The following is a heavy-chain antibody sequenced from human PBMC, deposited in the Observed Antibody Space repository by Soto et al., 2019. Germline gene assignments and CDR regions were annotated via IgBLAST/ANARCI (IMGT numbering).Heavy chain of an antibody. V-gene: IGHV3-23*01. CDR1: GFTFSTYA. J-gene: IGHJ4*02. CDR3: AKCLFTSPSQSNDY. Sequence: EVQLLESGGGLVQPGGSLRLYCAASGFTFSTYAMSWVRQAPGKGLEWVSVISGSGGNRYYADSVRGRFTISRDNSKDTVFLQMDRLRAEDTAVYCCAKCLFTSPSQSNDYWGQGTLVTVSS. CDR2: ISGSGGNR.